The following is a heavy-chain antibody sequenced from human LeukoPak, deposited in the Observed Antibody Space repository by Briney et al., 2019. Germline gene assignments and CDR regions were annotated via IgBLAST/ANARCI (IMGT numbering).Heavy chain of an antibody. CDR1: GFTFDDYT. CDR3: AKDLAARSSGNHDFDY. Sequence: QAGGSLRLSCAASGFTFDDYTMHWVRQAPGKGLEWVSLISWDGGSTYYADSVKGRFTISRDNSKNSLYLQMNSLRTEDTALYYCAKDLAARSSGNHDFDYWGQGTLVTVSS. J-gene: IGHJ4*02. CDR2: ISWDGGST. D-gene: IGHD6-6*01. V-gene: IGHV3-43*01.